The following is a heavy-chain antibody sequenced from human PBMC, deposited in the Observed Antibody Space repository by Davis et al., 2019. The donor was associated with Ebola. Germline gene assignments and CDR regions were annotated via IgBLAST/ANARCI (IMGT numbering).Heavy chain of an antibody. D-gene: IGHD1-26*01. V-gene: IGHV4-34*01. CDR3: ARLSYSGSYYVEYAFDY. J-gene: IGHJ4*02. Sequence: PSETLSLTCAVYGGSFSGYYWSWIRQPPGKGLEWIGEINHSGSTNYNPSLKSRVTISVDTSKNQFSLKLSSVTAADTAVYYCARLSYSGSYYVEYAFDYWGQGTLVTVSS. CDR1: GGSFSGYY. CDR2: INHSGST.